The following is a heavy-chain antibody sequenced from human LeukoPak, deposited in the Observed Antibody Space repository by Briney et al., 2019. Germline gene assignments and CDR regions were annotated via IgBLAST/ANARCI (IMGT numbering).Heavy chain of an antibody. D-gene: IGHD1-14*01. Sequence: SVKVSCKASGGTFSSYGISWVRQAPGQGLEWMGRIIPILDITNYAQKFQGRVTITADKSTSTAYMELSSLRSEDTAVYFCARIPPFRKTTSYYGMDVWGQGTTVTVSS. CDR2: IIPILDIT. J-gene: IGHJ6*02. CDR3: ARIPPFRKTTSYYGMDV. CDR1: GGTFSSYG. V-gene: IGHV1-69*04.